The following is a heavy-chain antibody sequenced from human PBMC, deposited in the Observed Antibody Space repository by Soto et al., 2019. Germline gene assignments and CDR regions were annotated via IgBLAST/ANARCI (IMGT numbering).Heavy chain of an antibody. V-gene: IGHV1-69*01. Sequence: VKVSWKASGGTFNNYALSWLRQAPGQGLEWMGGIIPIFNSANYAQKFQGRVTITADDSTSTAYMELRSLRPDDTAVYYCAREVTVASYSFDFWGQGTLVTVSS. J-gene: IGHJ4*02. CDR2: IIPIFNSA. CDR1: GGTFNNYA. D-gene: IGHD5-12*01. CDR3: AREVTVASYSFDF.